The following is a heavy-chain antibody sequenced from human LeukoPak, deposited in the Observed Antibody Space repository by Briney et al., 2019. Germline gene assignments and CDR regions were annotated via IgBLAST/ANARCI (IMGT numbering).Heavy chain of an antibody. CDR2: ITNDGSNK. D-gene: IGHD1-26*01. CDR3: AKELFQWANADY. Sequence: GVTLRLSCTASGFTFSSYGMNWVRQAPSKGLEWVAFITNDGSNKYYTDSVKGRFTISRDNSKNTLYLQMNSLRAEDTAVYYCAKELFQWANADYWGQGTLVTVSS. CDR1: GFTFSSYG. J-gene: IGHJ4*02. V-gene: IGHV3-30*02.